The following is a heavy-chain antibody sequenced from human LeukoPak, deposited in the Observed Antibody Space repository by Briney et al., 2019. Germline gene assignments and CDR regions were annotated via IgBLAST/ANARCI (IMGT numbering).Heavy chain of an antibody. CDR2: ISSSGNNI. J-gene: IGHJ4*02. Sequence: GGSLRLSCAASGFTFSSYEMNWVRQAPGKGLEWVSYISSSGNNIYSADSVKGRFTISRDNAKNSLFLQMNSLRAEDTAVYYCARVTYAVPDYWGQGTLVTVSS. CDR3: ARVTYAVPDY. D-gene: IGHD2/OR15-2a*01. V-gene: IGHV3-48*03. CDR1: GFTFSSYE.